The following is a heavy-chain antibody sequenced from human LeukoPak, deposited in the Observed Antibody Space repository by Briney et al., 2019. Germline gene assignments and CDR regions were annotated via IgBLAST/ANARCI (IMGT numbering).Heavy chain of an antibody. V-gene: IGHV4-34*01. D-gene: IGHD2-2*01. CDR3: ARPPGCSSTSCYGDWYSDL. CDR2: INHSGST. CDR1: GGSFSGYY. J-gene: IGHJ2*01. Sequence: SETLSLTCAVYGGSFSGYYWSWIRQPPGKGLEWIGEINHSGSTNYNPSLKSRVTISVDTSKNQFSLKLSSVTAADTAVYYCARPPGCSSTSCYGDWYSDLWGRGTLVTVSS.